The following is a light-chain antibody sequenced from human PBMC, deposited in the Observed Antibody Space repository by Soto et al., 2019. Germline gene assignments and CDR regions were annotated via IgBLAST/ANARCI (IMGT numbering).Light chain of an antibody. CDR1: QSISTY. V-gene: IGKV1-39*01. CDR3: QQSFSTPRT. Sequence: IQMTQSPSSLSASVGDRVTITCRASQSISTYVNWYQQKPGKAHKLLIYASSSLQSGVPSRFSGSGSGTHFTLTINSLQPEDFATYYWQQSFSTPRTFGPGT. CDR2: ASS. J-gene: IGKJ1*01.